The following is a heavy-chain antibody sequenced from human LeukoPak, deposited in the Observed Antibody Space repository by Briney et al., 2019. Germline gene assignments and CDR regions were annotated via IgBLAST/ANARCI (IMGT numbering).Heavy chain of an antibody. D-gene: IGHD3-22*01. Sequence: GGSLRLSCAASGFTFSSYAMHWVRQAPGKGLEWVAVISYDGSNKYYADSVKGRFTISRNNSKNTLYLQMNSLRAEDTAVYSCARFGGHYYDSTGSLDYWGQGTLVTVSS. J-gene: IGHJ4*02. V-gene: IGHV3-30*04. CDR2: ISYDGSNK. CDR3: ARFGGHYYDSTGSLDY. CDR1: GFTFSSYA.